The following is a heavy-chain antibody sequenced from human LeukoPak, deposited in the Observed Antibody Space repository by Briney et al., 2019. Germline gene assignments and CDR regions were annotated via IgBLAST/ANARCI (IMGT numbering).Heavy chain of an antibody. J-gene: IGHJ4*02. Sequence: SVKVSCXASGGTFSSYAISWVRQAPGQGLEWMGRIIPMLGKTNYAQKFQGRVTITADKSTSTTYMEFSSLRSDDTAVYYCASDCNSANCYTKYWGQGTLVTVSS. CDR3: ASDCNSANCYTKY. CDR2: IIPMLGKT. V-gene: IGHV1-69*04. CDR1: GGTFSSYA. D-gene: IGHD2-2*02.